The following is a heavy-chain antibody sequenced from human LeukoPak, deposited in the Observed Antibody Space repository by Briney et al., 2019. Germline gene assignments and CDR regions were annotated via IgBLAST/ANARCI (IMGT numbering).Heavy chain of an antibody. V-gene: IGHV1-8*01. Sequence: GASVKVSCKASGYTFVNYDINWVRQATGQGLEWMGWMNPNSGSTGYAPKFQGRVTMTRNTSISTAYMELSRLRSDDTAVYYCARAPLTKLRAGTIPHFDYWGQGTLVTVSS. CDR2: MNPNSGST. CDR1: GYTFVNYD. D-gene: IGHD6-13*01. J-gene: IGHJ4*02. CDR3: ARAPLTKLRAGTIPHFDY.